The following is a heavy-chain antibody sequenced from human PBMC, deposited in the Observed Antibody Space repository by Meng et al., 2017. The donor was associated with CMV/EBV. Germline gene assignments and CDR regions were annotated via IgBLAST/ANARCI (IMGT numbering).Heavy chain of an antibody. Sequence: LSCAGSGLNLSSYGMHWVRQAPGKGLEGVAVIWYDGSNKYYADSVKGRFTISRDNSKNTLYLQMNSLRAEDTAVYYCAKDYSNYFDYWGQGTLVTVSS. D-gene: IGHD4-11*01. CDR2: IWYDGSNK. CDR1: GLNLSSYG. CDR3: AKDYSNYFDY. J-gene: IGHJ4*02. V-gene: IGHV3-33*06.